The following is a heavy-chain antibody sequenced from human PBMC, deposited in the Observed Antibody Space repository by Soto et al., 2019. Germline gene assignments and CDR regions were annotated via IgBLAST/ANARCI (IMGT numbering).Heavy chain of an antibody. CDR1: GFICSSYD. J-gene: IGHJ3*02. Sequence: GGSLRLSCAASGFICSSYDMSWVRQAPGKGLEWVSTILVDGRTFYVDSVKGRFTISRDSSQNTVYLQMNSLTSGDTALYYCAKATATGGGAFDICGQGTMVTVSS. D-gene: IGHD2-8*02. CDR2: ILVDGRT. V-gene: IGHV3-23*01. CDR3: AKATATGGGAFDI.